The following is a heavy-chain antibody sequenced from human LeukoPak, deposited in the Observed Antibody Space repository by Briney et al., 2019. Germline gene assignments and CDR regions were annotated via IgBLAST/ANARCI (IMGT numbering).Heavy chain of an antibody. D-gene: IGHD3-10*01. V-gene: IGHV4-34*01. CDR1: GGSFSGYN. J-gene: IGHJ4*02. CDR3: ARGRSRYYGSGSYIGY. CDR2: INHSGST. Sequence: KPSETLSLTCAVYGGSFSGYNWSWIRQPPGKGLEWIGEINHSGSTNYNPSLKSRVTISVDTSKNQFSLKLSSVTAADTAVYYCARGRSRYYGSGSYIGYWGQGTLVTVSS.